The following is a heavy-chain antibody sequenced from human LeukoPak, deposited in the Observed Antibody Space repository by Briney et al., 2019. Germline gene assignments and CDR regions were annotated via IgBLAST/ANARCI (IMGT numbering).Heavy chain of an antibody. CDR1: GYSFSDSG. V-gene: IGHV1-18*01. J-gene: IGHJ3*02. Sequence: ASVKVSCKASGYSFSDSGINWVRQAPGQGPEWMGWISAYSGNTYFAQKFQGRVTLTTDTSTSTGYMELRTLRSDDTAVYYCARGENPLDAFDIWGQGTMVTVSS. CDR2: ISAYSGNT. CDR3: ARGENPLDAFDI.